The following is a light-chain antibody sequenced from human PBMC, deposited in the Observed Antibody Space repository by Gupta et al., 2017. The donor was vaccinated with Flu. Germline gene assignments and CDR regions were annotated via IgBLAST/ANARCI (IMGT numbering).Light chain of an antibody. CDR2: DAS. V-gene: IGKV3-11*01. Sequence: ERATLSCRASQSVSRYLAWYQPKPGQAPRLLIYDASNRATGIPARFSGSGSGTDFTLTISSLEPEDFAVYYCQQRSNRPPYTFGQGTKLQIK. CDR1: QSVSRY. CDR3: QQRSNRPPYT. J-gene: IGKJ2*01.